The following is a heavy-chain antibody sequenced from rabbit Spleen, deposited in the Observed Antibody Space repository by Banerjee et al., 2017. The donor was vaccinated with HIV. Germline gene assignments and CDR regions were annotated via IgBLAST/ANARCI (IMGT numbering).Heavy chain of an antibody. CDR1: GVSLNDKDV. Sequence: EQLEESGGGLVKPEGSLTLTCKASGVSLNDKDVMCWVRQAPGKGLEWIACINTATGKAVYASWAKGRFTISKTSSNTVTLQMTSLTAADTATCFCARPGYEGYGLNLWGQGTLVTVS. CDR2: INTATGKA. CDR3: ARPGYEGYGLNL. D-gene: IGHD3-1*01. V-gene: IGHV1S45*01. J-gene: IGHJ4*01.